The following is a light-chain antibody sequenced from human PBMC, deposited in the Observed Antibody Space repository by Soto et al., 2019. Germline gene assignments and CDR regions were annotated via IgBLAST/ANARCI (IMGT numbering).Light chain of an antibody. V-gene: IGKV1-33*01. CDR1: QDIANY. Sequence: DIQMTQSPSSLSASVGDRVTITCQASQDIANYLNWYQQKAGRAPKFLIYDASNLETGVPSRFSGSGSGTDFTLTISSLQPEDIATYYCQQYDNLPLTVGGGTKMEIK. J-gene: IGKJ4*01. CDR3: QQYDNLPLT. CDR2: DAS.